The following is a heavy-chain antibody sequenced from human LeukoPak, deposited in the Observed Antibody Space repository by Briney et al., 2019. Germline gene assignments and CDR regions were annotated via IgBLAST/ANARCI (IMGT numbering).Heavy chain of an antibody. Sequence: GGSLRLSCAASGFTFSSYAMSWVRQAPGKGLEWASAISGSGGSTYYADSVKGRFTISRDNSKNTLYLQINSLRAEDTAVYYCARADEVAAATIGPAGYWGQGTRVTVSS. V-gene: IGHV3-23*01. CDR3: ARADEVAAATIGPAGY. D-gene: IGHD2-2*01. CDR2: ISGSGGST. CDR1: GFTFSSYA. J-gene: IGHJ4*02.